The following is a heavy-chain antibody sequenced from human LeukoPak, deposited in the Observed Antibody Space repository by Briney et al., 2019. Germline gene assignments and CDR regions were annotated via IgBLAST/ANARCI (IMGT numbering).Heavy chain of an antibody. Sequence: PGGSLRLSCAASRFTLSSHWMHWVSQARGKGLVWVSRINSDGSTTNYADSVKGRFTISRDNAENTLYLQMNSRRVEDTAVYYCTRSVSATRWFDPWGQGTPVTVSS. CDR2: INSDGSTT. D-gene: IGHD2-15*01. CDR1: RFTLSSHW. CDR3: TRSVSATRWFDP. V-gene: IGHV3-74*01. J-gene: IGHJ5*02.